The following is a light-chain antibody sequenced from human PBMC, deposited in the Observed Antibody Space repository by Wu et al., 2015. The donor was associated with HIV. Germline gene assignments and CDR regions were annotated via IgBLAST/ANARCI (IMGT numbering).Light chain of an antibody. J-gene: IGKJ1*01. Sequence: DIQMTQSPSSLSASIGDRVTITCRASQSISSYLNWYQQKPGKAPKLLIYAASSLQSGVPSRFSGSASGTDFTLTISSLQPEDFATYYCQQSYSTPQTFGQGTKVEIK. CDR2: AAS. CDR1: QSISSY. V-gene: IGKV1-39*01. CDR3: QQSYSTPQT.